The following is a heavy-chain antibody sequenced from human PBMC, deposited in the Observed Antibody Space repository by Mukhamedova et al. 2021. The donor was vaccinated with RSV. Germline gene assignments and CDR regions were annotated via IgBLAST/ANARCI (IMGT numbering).Heavy chain of an antibody. CDR3: MIPWWGYCNITTCSPTDY. Sequence: APGKGLEWIGRIKNKADGGAVDYAAAVRGRFIISRDDSKNTLYLQMNTLRGEDTAKYFCMIPWWGYCNITTCSPTDYWGQGTPVTVS. J-gene: IGHJ4*02. D-gene: IGHD2-2*01. CDR2: IKNKADGGAV. V-gene: IGHV3-15*01.